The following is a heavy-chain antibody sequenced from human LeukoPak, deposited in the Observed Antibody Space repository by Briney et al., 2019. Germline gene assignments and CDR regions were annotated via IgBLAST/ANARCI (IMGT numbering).Heavy chain of an antibody. CDR3: ARKGYCSSTSCQKYFQH. CDR1: GYSFTSYW. Sequence: GESLKISWQGSGYSFTSYWIGWVRQMPGKGLEWMGIIYPGDSDTRYSPSFQGQVTISADKSISTAYLQWSSLKASDTAMYYCARKGYCSSTSCQKYFQHWGQGTLVTVSS. V-gene: IGHV5-51*01. CDR2: IYPGDSDT. D-gene: IGHD2-2*01. J-gene: IGHJ1*01.